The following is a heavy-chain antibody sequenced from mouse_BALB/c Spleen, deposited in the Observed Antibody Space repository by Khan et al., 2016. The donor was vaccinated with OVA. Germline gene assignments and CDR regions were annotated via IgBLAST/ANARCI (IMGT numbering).Heavy chain of an antibody. V-gene: IGHV1S81*02. CDR1: GYTFTSFY. J-gene: IGHJ3*01. CDR3: TSSGYGNPFAY. D-gene: IGHD2-1*01. Sequence: QVQLQQPGAELVKPGASVKISCKASGYTFTSFYMYWVKQRPGQGLEWIGGINPSNGDTHFYEKFKSKATLTVDKSYTTAYMQFSSLTSEDSAVYYCTSSGYGNPFAYWGQGTLVTVSA. CDR2: INPSNGDT.